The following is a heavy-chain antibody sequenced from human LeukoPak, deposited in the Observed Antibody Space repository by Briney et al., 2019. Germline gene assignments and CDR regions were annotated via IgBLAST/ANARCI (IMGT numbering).Heavy chain of an antibody. CDR3: ARGSYCSGGSCDYYYYGMDV. V-gene: IGHV3-64*01. Sequence: GGSLRLSCAASGFTFSSYAMHWVRQAPGKGLEYVSAISSNGGNTYYANSVKGRFTISRDNSKNTLYLQMGSLRAEDMAVYYCARGSYCSGGSCDYYYYGMDVWGQGTTVTVSS. CDR2: ISSNGGNT. D-gene: IGHD2-15*01. J-gene: IGHJ6*02. CDR1: GFTFSSYA.